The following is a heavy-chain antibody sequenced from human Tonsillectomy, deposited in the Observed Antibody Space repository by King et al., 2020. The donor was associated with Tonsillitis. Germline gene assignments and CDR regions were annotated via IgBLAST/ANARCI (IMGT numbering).Heavy chain of an antibody. D-gene: IGHD3-22*01. CDR2: INPNSGDT. Sequence: QLVQSGAELRKPGASVSVSCRTSADTFAGHFVHWVRQAPGQGLEWMGWINPNSGDTHYARQFQGRVTMSGDVSATTAYMGLSSLGPDDSAVYYCATNALGSDSSAYRDFRHWGQGTLVTVSS. V-gene: IGHV1-2*02. CDR1: ADTFAGHF. J-gene: IGHJ1*01. CDR3: ATNALGSDSSAYRDFRH.